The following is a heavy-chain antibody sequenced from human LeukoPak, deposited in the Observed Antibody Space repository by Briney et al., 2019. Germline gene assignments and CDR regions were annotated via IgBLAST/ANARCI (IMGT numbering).Heavy chain of an antibody. Sequence: SVKLSCTAAGATFSISTISLVRQAPGQGLEWRGGFIPILGIAYYAQKYQARVTITADKSTSTAYMELSSLRSEDTAVYYCARWWLQPHGAFDMGGQDTMLTVS. CDR2: FIPILGIA. J-gene: IGHJ3*02. CDR3: ARWWLQPHGAFDM. V-gene: IGHV1-69*02. CDR1: GATFSIST. D-gene: IGHD5-24*01.